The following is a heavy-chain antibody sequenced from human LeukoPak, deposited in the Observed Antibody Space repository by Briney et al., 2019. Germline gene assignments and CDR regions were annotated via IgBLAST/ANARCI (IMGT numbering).Heavy chain of an antibody. J-gene: IGHJ4*02. CDR1: GLTFTAYL. CDR3: VRGSEYYFDHSASFDY. Sequence: GGSLRFSCAASGLTFTAYLIHWVRQAPGKGLEWVAVMSSDGNAMFYADSVKGRFTISRDNSKNTLYLQMNSLRAEDTAVYYCVRGSEYYFDHSASFDYWGQGTLVTVSS. D-gene: IGHD3-22*01. V-gene: IGHV3-30-3*01. CDR2: MSSDGNAM.